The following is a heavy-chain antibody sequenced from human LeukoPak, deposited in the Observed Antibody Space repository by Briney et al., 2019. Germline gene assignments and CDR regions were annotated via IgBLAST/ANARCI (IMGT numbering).Heavy chain of an antibody. J-gene: IGHJ4*02. CDR1: GFTFDDYA. D-gene: IGHD5-18*01. V-gene: IGHV3-43*02. CDR2: ISGDGGST. Sequence: PGGSLRLSCAASGFTFDDYAMHWVRQAPGKGLEWVSLISGDGGSTIYADSVKGRFTISRDNSKNSLYLRMNSLRTEDTALYYCAKVPPKGYNYGYYFDYWGQGTLDTVSS. CDR3: AKVPPKGYNYGYYFDY.